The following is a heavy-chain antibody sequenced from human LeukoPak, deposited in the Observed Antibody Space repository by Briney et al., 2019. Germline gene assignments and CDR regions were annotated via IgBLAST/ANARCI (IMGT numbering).Heavy chain of an antibody. Sequence: SETLSLTCTVSGYSISSGYYWGWIRQPPGKGLEWIGSIYHSGSTYYNPSLKSRVTMSVDTSKNQFSLKLSSVTAADTAVYYCAREDSSGYIYWGQGTLVTVSS. CDR1: GYSISSGYY. CDR2: IYHSGST. V-gene: IGHV4-38-2*02. D-gene: IGHD3-22*01. CDR3: AREDSSGYIY. J-gene: IGHJ4*02.